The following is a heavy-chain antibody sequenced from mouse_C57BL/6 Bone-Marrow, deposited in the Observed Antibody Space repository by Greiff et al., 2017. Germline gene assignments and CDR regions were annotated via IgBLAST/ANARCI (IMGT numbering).Heavy chain of an antibody. Sequence: QVTLKESGPGILQPSQTLSLACTFSGISLSTSGMGLSWLRKPPGKALEWLASIWNNDNYYNPSLKGRLTISKETSNYQVFLKLTSVDTADSATXYGAWRGFMITTSYYYDMDYWGQGTSVTVSS. J-gene: IGHJ4*01. CDR3: WRGFMITTSYYYDMDY. CDR1: ISLSTSGMGL. V-gene: IGHV8-2*01. CDR2: WNNDNY. D-gene: IGHD2-4*01.